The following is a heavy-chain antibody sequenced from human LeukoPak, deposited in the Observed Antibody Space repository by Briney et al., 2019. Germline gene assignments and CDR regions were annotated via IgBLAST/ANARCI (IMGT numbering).Heavy chain of an antibody. D-gene: IGHD4-11*01. V-gene: IGHV1-46*01. CDR3: ARETLPGAVTYAFDI. J-gene: IGHJ3*02. Sequence: ASVKVSCKASGYTFTSYYMHWVRQAPGQGLEWMGIINPSGGSTSYARKFQGRVTMTRDMSTSTVYMELSSLRSEDTAVYYCARETLPGAVTYAFDIWGQGTMVTVSS. CDR2: INPSGGST. CDR1: GYTFTSYY.